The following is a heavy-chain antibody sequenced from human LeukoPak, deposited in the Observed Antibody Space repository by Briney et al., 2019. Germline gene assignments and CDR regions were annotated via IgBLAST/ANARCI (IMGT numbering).Heavy chain of an antibody. CDR1: GFTFTNYW. CDR3: ARGPGATAFDI. D-gene: IGHD5-12*01. J-gene: IGHJ3*02. Sequence: GGSLRLSCAASGFTFTNYWMRWVRQAPGKGLEYVSAISSNGGSTYYANSVKGRSTISRDNSKNTLYLQMGSLRAEDMAVYYCARGPGATAFDIWGQGTMVTVSS. V-gene: IGHV3-64*01. CDR2: ISSNGGST.